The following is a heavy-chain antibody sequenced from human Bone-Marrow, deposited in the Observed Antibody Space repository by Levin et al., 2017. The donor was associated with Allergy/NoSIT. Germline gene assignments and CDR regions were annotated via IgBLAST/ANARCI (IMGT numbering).Heavy chain of an antibody. CDR3: AREYYMDV. Sequence: SETLPLTCAVSGYSMSSDYYWGWIRQPPGKGLEWIGNINESGSTKYNPSLKSRVTISVDTSKNQFSLQLNSVTAADTAVYFCAREYYMDVWGKGTTVTVSS. CDR1: GYSMSSDYY. CDR2: INESGST. V-gene: IGHV4-38-2*02. J-gene: IGHJ6*03.